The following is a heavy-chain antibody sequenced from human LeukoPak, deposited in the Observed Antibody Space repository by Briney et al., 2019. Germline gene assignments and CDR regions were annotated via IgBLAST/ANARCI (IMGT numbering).Heavy chain of an antibody. Sequence: PSETLSLTCTVSGYSISSGYHWGWIRQPPGKGLEWIGSIYHSGSTYYNPSLKSRVTISVDTSKNKFSLQLNSVTPEDTAVYYCARGKRRSSGLLWFGELSLEFDPWGQGTLVTVSS. V-gene: IGHV4-38-2*02. CDR3: ARGKRRSSGLLWFGELSLEFDP. J-gene: IGHJ5*02. CDR1: GYSISSGYH. CDR2: IYHSGST. D-gene: IGHD3-10*01.